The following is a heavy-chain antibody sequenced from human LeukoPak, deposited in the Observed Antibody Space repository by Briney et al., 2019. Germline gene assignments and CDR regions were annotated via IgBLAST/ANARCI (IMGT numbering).Heavy chain of an antibody. J-gene: IGHJ6*02. CDR3: ARHFPYYYHYGLDV. CDR2: IYYSGNT. Sequence: TSETLSLTCTVSGGSISRSTYYWGWIRQPPGKGLEWIGSIYYSGNTYYNPSLKSRVTISIDTSKNQFSLSLSSVTAADTAVYYCARHFPYYYHYGLDVWGQGTTVTLSS. V-gene: IGHV4-39*01. CDR1: GGSISRSTYY.